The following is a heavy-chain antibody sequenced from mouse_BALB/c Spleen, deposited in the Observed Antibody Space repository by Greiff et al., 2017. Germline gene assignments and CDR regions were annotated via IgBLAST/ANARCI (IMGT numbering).Heavy chain of an antibody. J-gene: IGHJ3*01. D-gene: IGHD2-4*01. Sequence: QVQLQQSGAELAKPGASVKMSCKASGYTFTSYWMHWVKQRPGQGLEWIGYINPSTGYTEYNQKFKDKATLTADKSSSTAYMQLSSLTSEDSEVYYCARFGDYDGAYWGQGTLVTVSA. CDR2: INPSTGYT. CDR1: GYTFTSYW. V-gene: IGHV1-7*01. CDR3: ARFGDYDGAY.